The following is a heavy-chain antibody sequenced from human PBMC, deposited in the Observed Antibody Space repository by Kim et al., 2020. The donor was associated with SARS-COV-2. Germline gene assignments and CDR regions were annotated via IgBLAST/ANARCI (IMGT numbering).Heavy chain of an antibody. J-gene: IGHJ5*02. CDR1: GMTVNDDY. CDR3: ARGLPRLKFDP. D-gene: IGHD2-21*02. CDR2: ISGNGHYI. V-gene: IGHV3-11*06. Sequence: GGSLRLSCVASGMTVNDDYMSWLRQSPGRGLEWLSYISGNGHYIRYADSVKGRFTISRDNTNQSLFLQMNSLTAEDAAISYCARGLPRLKFDPWGQGTLV.